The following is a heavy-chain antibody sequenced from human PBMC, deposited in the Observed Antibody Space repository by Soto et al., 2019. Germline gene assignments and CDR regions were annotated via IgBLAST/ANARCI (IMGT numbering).Heavy chain of an antibody. CDR2: ISSSSSTI. CDR3: VALLRFLKWGAFDI. D-gene: IGHD3-3*01. V-gene: IGHV3-48*01. Sequence: GGSRRLSCAASGFTFSSYSMNWVRQAPGKGLEWVSYISSSSSTIYYADSVKGRFTISRDNAKNSLYLQMNSLRAEDTAVYYCVALLRFLKWGAFDIWVKGLMVTVS. J-gene: IGHJ3*02. CDR1: GFTFSSYS.